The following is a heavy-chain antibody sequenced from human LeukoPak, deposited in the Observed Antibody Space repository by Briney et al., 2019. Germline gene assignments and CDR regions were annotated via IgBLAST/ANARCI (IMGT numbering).Heavy chain of an antibody. Sequence: PSETLSLTCTVSGYSISSGYYWAWIRQPPGKGLEWIGTIRHSGTTYYNPSLKSRVSISIDSSKNQFSLKLTSVTAADTAVYYCAKSNGYGLVDIWGQGTMVTVSS. D-gene: IGHD3-10*01. V-gene: IGHV4-38-2*02. CDR1: GYSISSGYY. CDR2: IRHSGTT. J-gene: IGHJ3*02. CDR3: AKSNGYGLVDI.